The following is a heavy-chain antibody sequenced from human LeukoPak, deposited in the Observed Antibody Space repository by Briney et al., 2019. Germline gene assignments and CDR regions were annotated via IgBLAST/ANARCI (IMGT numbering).Heavy chain of an antibody. CDR2: IYSGDSDT. D-gene: IGHD3-22*01. V-gene: IGHV5-51*01. CDR3: GRLSYDSSGYYPNWFDP. J-gene: IGHJ5*02. Sequence: GESLKISCNGFGYSFISYWIGLVRQMPGKGLGWMGIIYSGDSDTRYSPLFQGQVTISAEKSISTAYLQLSSLKASDTAIYYCGRLSYDSSGYYPNWFDPWGQGTLVTVSS. CDR1: GYSFISYW.